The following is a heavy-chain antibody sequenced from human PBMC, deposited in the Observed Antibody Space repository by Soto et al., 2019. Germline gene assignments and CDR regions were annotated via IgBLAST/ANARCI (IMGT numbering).Heavy chain of an antibody. D-gene: IGHD1-26*01. CDR3: ARLYSGSYFDY. J-gene: IGHJ4*02. CDR2: IYYSGST. V-gene: IGHV4-59*08. Sequence: SETLSLTCTVSGGSISSYYWSWIRQPPGKGLEWIGYIYYSGSTNYNPSLKSRVTISVDTSKNQFSLKLSSVTAADTAVYYCARLYSGSYFDYWGQGTLVTVSS. CDR1: GGSISSYY.